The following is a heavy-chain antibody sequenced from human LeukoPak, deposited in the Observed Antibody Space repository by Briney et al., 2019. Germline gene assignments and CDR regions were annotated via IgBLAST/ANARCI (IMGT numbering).Heavy chain of an antibody. CDR3: AKGLDDYGDYEGQFDY. Sequence: GGXLRLSCTASGLTFSSCGLNWVRQARGKGGEWVSAISGRGGSTYYADSVKGGLTISRDNSKNKLYMQMNRLRAEDTAVYYCAKGLDDYGDYEGQFDYWGQGTLVTVSS. D-gene: IGHD4-17*01. CDR1: GLTFSSCG. V-gene: IGHV3-23*01. J-gene: IGHJ4*02. CDR2: ISGRGGST.